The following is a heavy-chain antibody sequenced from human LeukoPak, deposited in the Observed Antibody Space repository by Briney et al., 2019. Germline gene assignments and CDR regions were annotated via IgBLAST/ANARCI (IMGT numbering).Heavy chain of an antibody. J-gene: IGHJ4*02. V-gene: IGHV3-9*01. Sequence: GGSLRLSCAASGFTVGDFAIHWVRQAPGKGLEWVSGISLNSGRIGYADSVKGRFTISRDNANNSLYLQMNSLRAEDTALYYFSKGYCSSASSYLYCDYWGQGTLVTVSS. CDR3: SKGYCSSASSYLYCDY. CDR1: GFTVGDFA. CDR2: ISLNSGRI. D-gene: IGHD2-2*01.